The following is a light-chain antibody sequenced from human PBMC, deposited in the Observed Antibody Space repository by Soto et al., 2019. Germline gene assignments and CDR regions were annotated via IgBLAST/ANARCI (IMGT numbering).Light chain of an antibody. Sequence: EVLMTQSPATLSVSPGERVTLSCRASQSVRSNLAWYQQKPGQSPRLLIYGASNRATGIAARFSGSGSGTEFSLIISSIEPEDDAVYYCQQRSNWVTFGHGTRLEIK. CDR3: QQRSNWVT. J-gene: IGKJ5*01. CDR2: GAS. V-gene: IGKV3-11*01. CDR1: QSVRSN.